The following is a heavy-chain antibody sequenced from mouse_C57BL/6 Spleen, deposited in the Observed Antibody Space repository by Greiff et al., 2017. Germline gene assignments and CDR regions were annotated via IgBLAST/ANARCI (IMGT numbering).Heavy chain of an antibody. Sequence: QVQLQQSGAELVKPGASVTLSCKASGYTFTDYAMYWVKQTPVHGLEWIGAIDPETGGTAYNQKFKGKAILTADKSSSTAYMALRSLTSEDSAVYYCTRLAYWGQGTLVTVSA. J-gene: IGHJ3*01. CDR1: GYTFTDYA. CDR2: IDPETGGT. CDR3: TRLAY. V-gene: IGHV1-15*01.